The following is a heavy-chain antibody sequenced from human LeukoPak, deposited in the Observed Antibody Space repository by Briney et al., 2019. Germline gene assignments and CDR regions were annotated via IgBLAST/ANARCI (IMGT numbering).Heavy chain of an antibody. J-gene: IGHJ3*02. D-gene: IGHD2-2*01. Sequence: GGSLRLSCAASGFTFSSYGMHWVRQAPGKGLEWVAFIRYDGSNKYYADSVKGRFTISRDNSKNTLYLQMNSLRAEDTAVYYCAKDPLRYCSSTSCRGPAFDIWGQGTMVTVSS. V-gene: IGHV3-30*02. CDR3: AKDPLRYCSSTSCRGPAFDI. CDR2: IRYDGSNK. CDR1: GFTFSSYG.